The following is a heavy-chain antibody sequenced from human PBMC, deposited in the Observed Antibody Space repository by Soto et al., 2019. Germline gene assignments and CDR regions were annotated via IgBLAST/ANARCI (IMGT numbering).Heavy chain of an antibody. CDR1: GGSISSGGYY. J-gene: IGHJ4*02. D-gene: IGHD2-15*01. CDR3: ASLVDRTGLVFDY. CDR2: IYYSGST. V-gene: IGHV4-31*03. Sequence: QVQLQESGPGLVKPSQTLSPTCTVSGGSISSGGYYWSWIRQHPGKGLEWIGYIYYSGSTYYNPSLKSRVTISVDTSKIQFSLKLSSVTAADTAVYYCASLVDRTGLVFDYWGQGTLVTVSS.